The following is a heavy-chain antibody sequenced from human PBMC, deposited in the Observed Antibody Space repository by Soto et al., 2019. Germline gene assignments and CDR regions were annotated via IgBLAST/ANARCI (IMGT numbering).Heavy chain of an antibody. CDR3: ARWGLAIYDSVLERAPPDAFDI. D-gene: IGHD3-22*01. CDR1: GYTFTIYG. CDR2: ISAYNGNT. Sequence: ASVKVSCRTAGYTFTIYGIIWVRQAPGQGLEWMGWISAYNGNTNYAQKLQGRVTMTTDTSTNTAYMELRSLRSDDTAVYYCARWGLAIYDSVLERAPPDAFDIWGQGTMVTVSS. V-gene: IGHV1-18*01. J-gene: IGHJ3*02.